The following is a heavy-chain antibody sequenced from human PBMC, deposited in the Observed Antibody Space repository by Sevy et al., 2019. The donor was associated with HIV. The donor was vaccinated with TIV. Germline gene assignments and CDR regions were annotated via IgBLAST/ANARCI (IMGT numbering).Heavy chain of an antibody. V-gene: IGHV4-39*01. Sequence: SETLSLTCTVSGGSISSNSHYWGWIRQPPGKVLEWIGSIYYSGSTYYNPSLKSRVTISVDTSKNQFSVKLSSVTAADTAVYYWARRVGYYYGMDVWGQGTTVTVSS. CDR1: GGSISSNSHY. J-gene: IGHJ6*02. CDR2: IYYSGST. CDR3: ARRVGYYYGMDV.